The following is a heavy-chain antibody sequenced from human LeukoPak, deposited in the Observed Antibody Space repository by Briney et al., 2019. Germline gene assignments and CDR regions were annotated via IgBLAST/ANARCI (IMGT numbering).Heavy chain of an antibody. D-gene: IGHD1-26*01. J-gene: IGHJ4*02. CDR3: ARQQSGSYLVDFDY. CDR1: GGSISSSSYY. CDR2: IYYSGST. V-gene: IGHV4-39*01. Sequence: SEPLSLTCTVSGGSISSSSYYWGWIRQPPGKGLEWIGSIYYSGSTYYNPSLKSRVTISVDTSKNQFSLKLSSVTAADTAVYYCARQQSGSYLVDFDYWGQGTLVTVSS.